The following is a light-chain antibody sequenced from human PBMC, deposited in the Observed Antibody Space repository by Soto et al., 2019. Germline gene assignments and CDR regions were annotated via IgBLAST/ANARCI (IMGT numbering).Light chain of an antibody. Sequence: QSVLTQPPSASGTPGQGVIISCSGTSSNIGRGNVNWYQQVPGTAPKLLVYSINQRPSGVPDRFSGSKSGTSASLAISGLQSEDEADYYCSAWDASLNDYVFGTGTKLTVL. V-gene: IGLV1-44*01. CDR2: SIN. J-gene: IGLJ1*01. CDR1: SSNIGRGN. CDR3: SAWDASLNDYV.